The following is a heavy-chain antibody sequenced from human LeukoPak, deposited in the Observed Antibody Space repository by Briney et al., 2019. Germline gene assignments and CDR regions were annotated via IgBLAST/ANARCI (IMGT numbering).Heavy chain of an antibody. D-gene: IGHD3-10*01. CDR2: IGTAGDT. V-gene: IGHV3-13*04. Sequence: PGGSLRLSCAASGFAFSTYDMHWVRQPTGKGLEWVSAIGTAGDTYYAASVKGRFTISREDAKNSLYLQLNSLTAGDTAVYYCARGGVYSSPDYWGQGTLVTVSS. CDR3: ARGGVYSSPDY. J-gene: IGHJ4*02. CDR1: GFAFSTYD.